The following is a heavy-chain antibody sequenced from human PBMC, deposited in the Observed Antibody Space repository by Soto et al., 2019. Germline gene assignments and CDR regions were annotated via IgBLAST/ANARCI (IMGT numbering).Heavy chain of an antibody. CDR3: ARLVYDSSGYRPG. J-gene: IGHJ4*02. Sequence: QLQLQESGPGLVKPSETLSLTCTVSGGSISSSSYYWGWIRQPPGKGLEWIGSIYYSGSTYYNPSLKRRVTIPVDTSKTQCSLKLRSVTAADTAVYYCARLVYDSSGYRPGWGQGTLVTVSS. CDR1: GGSISSSSYY. CDR2: IYYSGST. D-gene: IGHD3-22*01. V-gene: IGHV4-39*01.